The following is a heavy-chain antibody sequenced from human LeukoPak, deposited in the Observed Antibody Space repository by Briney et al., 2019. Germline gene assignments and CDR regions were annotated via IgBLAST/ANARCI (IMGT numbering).Heavy chain of an antibody. V-gene: IGHV3-23*01. CDR2: ITGDGGGT. CDR3: VKETSSGNFVTIDC. J-gene: IGHJ4*02. D-gene: IGHD1-26*01. Sequence: GGSLRLSCVASAFTFRNYVMSWVRQTPEKGLEWVSAITGDGGGTNHADSVKGRFFISRDNSKNTLYMQMNSLRAEDTAVYYCVKETSSGNFVTIDCWGQGALVTVSS. CDR1: AFTFRNYV.